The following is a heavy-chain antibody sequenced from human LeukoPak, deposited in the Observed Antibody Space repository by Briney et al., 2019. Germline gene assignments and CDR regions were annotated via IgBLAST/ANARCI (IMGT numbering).Heavy chain of an antibody. V-gene: IGHV3-48*03. CDR1: GFTFSSYE. CDR3: AREEVESYGSGSYVYYYMDV. J-gene: IGHJ6*03. D-gene: IGHD3-10*01. Sequence: PGGSLRLSCAASGFTFSSYEMNWVRQAPGKGLEWVSYISSSGSTKYYADSVKGRFTISRDNAKNSLYLQMNSLRAEDTAVYYCAREEVESYGSGSYVYYYMDVWGKGTTVTISS. CDR2: ISSSGSTK.